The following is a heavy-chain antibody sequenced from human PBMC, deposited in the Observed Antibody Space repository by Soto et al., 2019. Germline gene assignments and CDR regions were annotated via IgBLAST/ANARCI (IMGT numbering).Heavy chain of an antibody. Sequence: AGGSLRLSCAASGFTFRDHAMHWVRQAPGKGREWLAIIWNDGSNKFYAGSVRGRFTISRDNSKNTVYLQMNTLSAEDTAVYYCARALFPDVDIYAMDVWGQGTTVTVSS. V-gene: IGHV3-33*01. D-gene: IGHD5-12*01. CDR1: GFTFRDHA. CDR3: ARALFPDVDIYAMDV. CDR2: IWNDGSNK. J-gene: IGHJ6*02.